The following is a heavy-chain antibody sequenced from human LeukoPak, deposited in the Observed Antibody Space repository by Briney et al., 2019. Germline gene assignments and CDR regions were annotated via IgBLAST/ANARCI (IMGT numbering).Heavy chain of an antibody. J-gene: IGHJ6*02. CDR1: GGSISSYY. CDR3: ARLGYCSSTSCQYGMDV. D-gene: IGHD2-2*01. V-gene: IGHV4-59*01. Sequence: SETLSLTCTVSGGSISSYYWSWIRQPPGKGLEWIGYIYYSGSTNYNPSLKSRVTISVDTSKNQFSLKLSSVTAADTAVYYCARLGYCSSTSCQYGMDVWGQGTTVTVS. CDR2: IYYSGST.